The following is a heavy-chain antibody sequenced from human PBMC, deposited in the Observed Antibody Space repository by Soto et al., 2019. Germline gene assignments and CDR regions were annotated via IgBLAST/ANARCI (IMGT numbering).Heavy chain of an antibody. CDR2: IYYSGIT. D-gene: IGHD5-18*01. CDR1: GGSISSSSYY. J-gene: IGHJ5*02. V-gene: IGHV4-39*01. CDR3: ARPRGYQNWFDP. Sequence: ASETLSLTCTVSGGSISSSSYYWGWIRQPPGKGLEWIGSIYYSGITYYNPSLNGRVTISVDTSKNQFSLKLSSVTAADTAVYYCARPRGYQNWFDPWGQGTLVTVSS.